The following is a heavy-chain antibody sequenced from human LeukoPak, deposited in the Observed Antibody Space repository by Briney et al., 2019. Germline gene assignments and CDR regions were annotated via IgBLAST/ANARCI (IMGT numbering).Heavy chain of an antibody. CDR3: ARDSYGMDA. CDR1: GFTFSNYN. Sequence: PGGSLRLSCAASGFTFSNYNMHWVRQAPGKGLDWVSFISYDQRNKYYADSVKGRFTISRDNSKNTLYLQMDRLRIGDTAVYYCARDSYGMDAWGQGTTVTVSS. V-gene: IGHV3-30*04. J-gene: IGHJ6*02. CDR2: ISYDQRNK.